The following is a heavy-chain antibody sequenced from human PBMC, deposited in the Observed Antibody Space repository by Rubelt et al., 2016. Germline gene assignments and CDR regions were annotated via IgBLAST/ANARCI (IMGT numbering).Heavy chain of an antibody. CDR2: INRSGGST. D-gene: IGHD3-22*01. V-gene: IGHV1-46*01. CDR1: GYTFTSYY. Sequence: QVQLVQSGAEVKKPGASVKVSCKASGYTFTSYYMPWVRQAPGQGLEWMGMINRSGGSTGYAQKFQGRITMTSETSTSTVHMELSSLRSEDTAVYYCARANSGSGYFGIDYWGQGTLVTVSS. J-gene: IGHJ4*02. CDR3: ARANSGSGYFGIDY.